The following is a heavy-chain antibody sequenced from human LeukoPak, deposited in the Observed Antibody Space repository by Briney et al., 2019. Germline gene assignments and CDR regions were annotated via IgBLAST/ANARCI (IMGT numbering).Heavy chain of an antibody. CDR2: FDPEDGET. Sequence: ASVEVSCKVSGYTLTELSMHWVRQAPGKGLEWMGGFDPEDGETIYAQKFQGRVTMTEDTSTDTAYMELSSLRSEDTAVYYCATGWNTKTYLVVPAAIPSWFDPWGQGTLVTVSS. V-gene: IGHV1-24*01. CDR3: ATGWNTKTYLVVPAAIPSWFDP. CDR1: GYTLTELS. J-gene: IGHJ5*02. D-gene: IGHD2-2*02.